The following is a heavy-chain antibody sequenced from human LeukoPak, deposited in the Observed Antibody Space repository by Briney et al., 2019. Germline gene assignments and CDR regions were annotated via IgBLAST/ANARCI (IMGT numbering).Heavy chain of an antibody. V-gene: IGHV3-48*04. D-gene: IGHD1-7*01. CDR1: EFTFSSYS. J-gene: IGHJ6*03. Sequence: GGSLRLSCAASEFTFSSYSMNWVRQAPGKGLEWVSYISSDGSTIYYADSVKGRLTISRDNAKNSLYLQVNSLRAEDTAVYYCARGDNWNSYYYYMDVWGKGTTVTVSS. CDR2: ISSDGSTI. CDR3: ARGDNWNSYYYYMDV.